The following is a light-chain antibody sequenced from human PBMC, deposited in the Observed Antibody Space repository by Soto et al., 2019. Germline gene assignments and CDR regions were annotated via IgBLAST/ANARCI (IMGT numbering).Light chain of an antibody. V-gene: IGKV1-39*01. J-gene: IGKJ2*01. CDR3: QQSYSTPQT. Sequence: DIQMTQSPSSLSASVGDRVTITCRASQSISSYVDWYQQKPGKAPKRLFSAASSFQSGVPSRLSGSGSGTDFPLTISRLQPEDFATYYCQQSYSTPQTFGQGTKLEIK. CDR2: AAS. CDR1: QSISSY.